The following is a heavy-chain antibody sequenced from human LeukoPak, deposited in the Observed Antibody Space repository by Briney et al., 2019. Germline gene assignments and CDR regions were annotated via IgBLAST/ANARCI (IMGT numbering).Heavy chain of an antibody. D-gene: IGHD6-19*01. J-gene: IGHJ4*02. Sequence: GGSLRLSCAATRFTFSNYAMSWVRQAPGKGLEWVSVISRNGAHPYYIDSVRDRFTVSRDNSKNIMYLQMNSLRAEDAALYYCTTPGDSGWYNHWGQGTLVTVSS. V-gene: IGHV3-23*01. CDR2: ISRNGAHP. CDR3: TTPGDSGWYNH. CDR1: RFTFSNYA.